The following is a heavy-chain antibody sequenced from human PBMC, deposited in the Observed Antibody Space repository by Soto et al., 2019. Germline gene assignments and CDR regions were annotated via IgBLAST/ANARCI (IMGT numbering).Heavy chain of an antibody. J-gene: IGHJ5*02. D-gene: IGHD6-6*01. Sequence: EVQLLESGGGLVQPGGSLRLSCAASGFTFSSYAMSWVRQAPGKGLEWVSAISGSGGSTYYADSVKGRFTISRDNSKNTLYLQMNSLRTEDTAVYYCAKEHQAARPRFRPGNWFDPWGQGTLVTVSS. CDR2: ISGSGGST. CDR3: AKEHQAARPRFRPGNWFDP. V-gene: IGHV3-23*01. CDR1: GFTFSSYA.